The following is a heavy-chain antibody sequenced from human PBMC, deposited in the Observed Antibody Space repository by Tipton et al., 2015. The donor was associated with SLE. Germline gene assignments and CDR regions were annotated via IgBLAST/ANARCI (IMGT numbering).Heavy chain of an antibody. CDR2: INHSGST. Sequence: TLSLTCAVYGGSFSGYYWSWIRQPPGKGLEWIGEINHSGSTNYNPSLQSRVTISVDTSKNQFSLKLSSVTAAGTAVYYCAIYSGSYYGHWFDPWGQGTLVTVSS. D-gene: IGHD1-26*01. J-gene: IGHJ5*02. CDR3: AIYSGSYYGHWFDP. V-gene: IGHV4-34*01. CDR1: GGSFSGYY.